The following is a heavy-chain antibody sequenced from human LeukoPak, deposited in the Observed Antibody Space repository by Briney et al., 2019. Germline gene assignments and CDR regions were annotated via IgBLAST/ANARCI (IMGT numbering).Heavy chain of an antibody. Sequence: PGGSLRLSCAGSGFTFSRSWMTWVRQAPGKGLEWVASINQDGSVKHYMDSVKGRFTISRDNAENSLHLQMHSLRAEVTAVYYCAKLLGDVTTFDYSGQG. CDR2: INQDGSVK. V-gene: IGHV3-7*01. CDR3: AKLLGDVTTFDY. J-gene: IGHJ4*02. D-gene: IGHD3-16*01. CDR1: GFTFSRSW.